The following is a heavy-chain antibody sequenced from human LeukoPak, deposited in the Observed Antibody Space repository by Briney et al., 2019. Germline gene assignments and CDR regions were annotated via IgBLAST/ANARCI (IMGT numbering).Heavy chain of an antibody. CDR3: ARSSIVVVPAAIVSFYY. V-gene: IGHV1-69*13. Sequence: SMKVSCMASGGTFSSYAISWVRQAPGQGLEWMGGNIPIFGTANYAQKFQGRVTITADESTSTAYMELSSLRSEDTAVYYCARSSIVVVPAAIVSFYYWGQGTLVTVSS. J-gene: IGHJ4*02. CDR1: GGTFSSYA. D-gene: IGHD2-2*01. CDR2: NIPIFGTA.